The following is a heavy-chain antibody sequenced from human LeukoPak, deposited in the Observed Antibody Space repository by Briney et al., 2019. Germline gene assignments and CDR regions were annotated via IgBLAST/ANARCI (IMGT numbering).Heavy chain of an antibody. D-gene: IGHD6-19*01. CDR1: GYTFTSYG. CDR3: ARLGRKGWYGWFDP. J-gene: IGHJ5*02. Sequence: GASVKVSCKASGYTFTSYGINWVRQATGQGLEWMGWMNPNSGNTGYAQKFQGRVTMTRNTSISTAYMELSSLRSEDTAVYYCARLGRKGWYGWFDPWGQGTLVTVSS. V-gene: IGHV1-8*02. CDR2: MNPNSGNT.